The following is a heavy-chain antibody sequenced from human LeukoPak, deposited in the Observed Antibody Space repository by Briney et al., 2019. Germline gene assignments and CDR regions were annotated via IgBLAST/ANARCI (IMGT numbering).Heavy chain of an antibody. CDR3: ARDEYNWNVDAFDI. J-gene: IGHJ3*02. CDR2: IKSDGSST. Sequence: GGSLRLSCAASGLTFRSYWMHWVRLPPGKGLVWVSRIKSDGSSTSYADFVKGRFTISRDNAKNSLYLQMNSLRAEDTAVYYCARDEYNWNVDAFDIWGQGTVVTVSS. CDR1: GLTFRSYW. D-gene: IGHD1-20*01. V-gene: IGHV3-74*01.